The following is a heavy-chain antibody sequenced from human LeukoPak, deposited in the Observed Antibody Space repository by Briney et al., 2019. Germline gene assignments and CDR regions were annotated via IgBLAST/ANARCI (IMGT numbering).Heavy chain of an antibody. CDR1: GYTFTSYG. J-gene: IGHJ4*02. D-gene: IGHD3-22*01. Sequence: ASVKVSCKASGYTFTSYGISWVRQAPGQGLEWMGWISAYNGNTNYAQKLQGRVTMTTDTSTSTAYMELRSLRSDDTAVYYCASPGDSSGYYYVRYWGQGTLVTVSS. CDR3: ASPGDSSGYYYVRY. V-gene: IGHV1-18*01. CDR2: ISAYNGNT.